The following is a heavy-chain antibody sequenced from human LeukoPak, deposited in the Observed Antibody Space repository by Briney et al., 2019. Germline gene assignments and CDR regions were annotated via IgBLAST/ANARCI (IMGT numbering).Heavy chain of an antibody. V-gene: IGHV1-69*02. CDR2: IIPILGIA. D-gene: IGHD4-17*01. CDR3: ARVMGGYGDYDYYYGMDV. CDR1: GGTFSSYT. Sequence: GASVKLFCRASGGTFSSYTISWVRQAPGQGLEWMGGIIPILGIANYAQKFQGRVTITADKSTSTAYMELSSLRSEDTAVYYCARVMGGYGDYDYYYGMDVWGQGTTVTVSS. J-gene: IGHJ6*02.